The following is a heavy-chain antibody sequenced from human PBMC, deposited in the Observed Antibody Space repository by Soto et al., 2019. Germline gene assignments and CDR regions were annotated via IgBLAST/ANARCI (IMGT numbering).Heavy chain of an antibody. V-gene: IGHV3-30-3*01. Sequence: GGSLRLSCAASGFTFSSYAMHWVRQAPGKGLEWVAVISYDGSNKYYADSVKGRFTISRDNSKNTLYLQMNSLRAEDTAVYYCARDLGVPFGESPYYYYGMDVWGQGTTVTVSS. CDR2: ISYDGSNK. CDR1: GFTFSSYA. CDR3: ARDLGVPFGESPYYYYGMDV. J-gene: IGHJ6*02. D-gene: IGHD3-10*01.